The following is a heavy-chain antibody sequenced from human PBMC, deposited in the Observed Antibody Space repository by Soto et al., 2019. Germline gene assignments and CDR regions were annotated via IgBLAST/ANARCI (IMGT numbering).Heavy chain of an antibody. V-gene: IGHV4-30-2*01. Sequence: SETLSLTCAVSGGSISSGDYTWSWIRQPPGRGLEWIGYIYHSGSTYYNPSLRSRVTISVDRSKNQFSLKLTSVTAADTAVYFGARMATLSTESWVDRGGQGTVVTVSA. J-gene: IGHJ5*02. CDR3: ARMATLSTESWVDR. CDR2: IYHSGST. CDR1: GGSISSGDYT. D-gene: IGHD5-12*01.